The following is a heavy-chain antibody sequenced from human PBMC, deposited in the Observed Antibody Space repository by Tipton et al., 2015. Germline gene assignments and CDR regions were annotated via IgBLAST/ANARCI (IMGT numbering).Heavy chain of an antibody. D-gene: IGHD5-12*01. CDR1: GFTFSNFR. CDR2: ISSSSKYI. CDR3: AKDDGYIQFST. Sequence: SLRLSCAASGFTFSNFRTNWVRQAPGKGLEWVSSISSSSKYIYYADSVKGRFTISRDNAKNSLYLQMNSLRAEDTAVYYCAKDDGYIQFSTWGQGTLVTVSS. J-gene: IGHJ4*02. V-gene: IGHV3-21*01.